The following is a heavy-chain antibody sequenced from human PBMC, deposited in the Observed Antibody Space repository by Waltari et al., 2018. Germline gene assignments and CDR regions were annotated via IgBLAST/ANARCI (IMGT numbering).Heavy chain of an antibody. D-gene: IGHD1-26*01. J-gene: IGHJ4*02. CDR2: IIPIFGTG. CDR1: GGTFSRYA. CDR3: ARARGSYTSFDY. Sequence: QVQLVQSGAEVKKPGSSVKVSCKASGGTFSRYAISWVRQAPGQGLEGMGGIIPIFGTGNYQQKFQVRVTMTRTTPISTAYMRLSSLSAEDTAVYYCARARGSYTSFDYWGQGTLVTVSS. V-gene: IGHV1-69*06.